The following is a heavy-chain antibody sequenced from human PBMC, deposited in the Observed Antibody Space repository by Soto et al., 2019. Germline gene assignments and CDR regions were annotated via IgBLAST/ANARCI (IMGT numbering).Heavy chain of an antibody. J-gene: IGHJ4*02. V-gene: IGHV3-23*01. CDR1: GFTFSSYT. Sequence: GGSLRLSCVASGFTFSSYTMSWVRQAPGKGLECVSAITISGGSTYYADSVKGRFTISRDNSKNTLYLQMSSLRPEDTAVYYCVKDPHATGSYRGFYFDNWGEGTLVTVFS. CDR3: VKDPHATGSYRGFYFDN. CDR2: ITISGGST. D-gene: IGHD3-10*01.